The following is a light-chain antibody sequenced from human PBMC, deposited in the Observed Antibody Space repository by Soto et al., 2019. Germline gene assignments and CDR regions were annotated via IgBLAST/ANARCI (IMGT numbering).Light chain of an antibody. CDR2: DAS. J-gene: IGKJ5*01. CDR1: QSVTTF. CDR3: QQRSNWMIT. Sequence: EVELTQSPATLSLSPGESATLSCRASQSVTTFFAWYQQKPGLPPRLLIYDASTRATGIPARFSGSGSGTDFTLTISSLEPEDFGVYYCQQRSNWMITFGQGTRLEIK. V-gene: IGKV3-11*01.